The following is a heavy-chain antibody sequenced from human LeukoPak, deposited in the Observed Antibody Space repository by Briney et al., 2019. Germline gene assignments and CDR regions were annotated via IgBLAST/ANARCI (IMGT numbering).Heavy chain of an antibody. CDR3: ARDSPERGYSYGPLDNYFDY. D-gene: IGHD5-18*01. V-gene: IGHV3-7*01. J-gene: IGHJ4*02. Sequence: GGSLRLSCTASGFTFSSYWMSWVRQAPGKGLESVANIKQDGSEKYYGDSVKGRFTISRDNAKNSLYLQMNSLRAEDTAVYYCARDSPERGYSYGPLDNYFDYWGQGALVTVSS. CDR1: GFTFSSYW. CDR2: IKQDGSEK.